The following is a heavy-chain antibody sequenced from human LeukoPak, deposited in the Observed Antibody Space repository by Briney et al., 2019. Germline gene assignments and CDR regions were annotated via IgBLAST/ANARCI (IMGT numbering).Heavy chain of an antibody. V-gene: IGHV3-49*04. J-gene: IGHJ4*02. CDR3: TGDSPPIN. CDR1: GFTFGDYA. CDR2: IRSKTSGGTT. Sequence: GRSLRLSCTASGFTFGDYAVTWVRQAPGKGLEWVGFIRSKTSGGTTEYAASVKGRSTISRDDSRNIAYLQMNSLKIEDTAVYFCTGDSPPINWGQGTLVTVSS.